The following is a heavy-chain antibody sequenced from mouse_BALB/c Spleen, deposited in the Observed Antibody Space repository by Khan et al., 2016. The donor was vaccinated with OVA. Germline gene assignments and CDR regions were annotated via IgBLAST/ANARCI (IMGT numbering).Heavy chain of an antibody. CDR3: ARDRIYY. Sequence: QVQLKQSGAEQAKPGASVKMSCKTSGYTFSSYWMHWVKQRHGQGLEWIGYINPTSGYTEYNEKFKDKATLSADKSSSTAYMQLTSLTSEDSAVYYCARDRIYYWGQGTTLTVSS. CDR1: GYTFSSYW. J-gene: IGHJ2*01. V-gene: IGHV1-7*01. CDR2: INPTSGYT.